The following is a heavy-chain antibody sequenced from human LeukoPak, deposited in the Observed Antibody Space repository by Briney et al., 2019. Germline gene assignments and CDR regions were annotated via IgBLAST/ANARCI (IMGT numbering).Heavy chain of an antibody. V-gene: IGHV3-48*01. CDR1: GVTFSSDS. CDR3: ARLADYFDY. J-gene: IGHJ4*02. CDR2: ISSSSSTI. Sequence: PGGSLRLPCAACGVTFSSDSMDGVRQAPGKGLEWVSYISSSSSTIYYADSVKGRFTISRDNAKNSLYLQMNSLRAEDTAVYYCARLADYFDYWGQGTLVTVSS.